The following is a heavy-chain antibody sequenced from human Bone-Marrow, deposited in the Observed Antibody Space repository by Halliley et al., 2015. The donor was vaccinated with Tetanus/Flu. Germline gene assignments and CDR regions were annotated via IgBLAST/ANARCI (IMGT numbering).Heavy chain of an antibody. V-gene: IGHV4-28*01. D-gene: IGHD3-16*01. J-gene: IGHJ4*02. Sequence: YIFDEGSPAYNPSLKSRVNMSVDTSKDQFSLKLTSVAAAGTAVYFCARNFWPYCYVWGAFGQWGQGTLVSVSS. CDR2: IFDEGSP. CDR3: ARNFWPYCYVWGAFGQ.